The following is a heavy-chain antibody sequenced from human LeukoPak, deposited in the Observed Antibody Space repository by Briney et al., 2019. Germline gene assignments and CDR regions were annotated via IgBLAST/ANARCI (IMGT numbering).Heavy chain of an antibody. V-gene: IGHV1-2*02. J-gene: IGHJ4*02. Sequence: ASVKVSCKASGYTFIEYYGNWVRQPPGQGLEWMGWINPYSGAMNYAQKFQGRVSLTRDTSISTAYMELSRLTSGDTAVYYCARDPKSELLLDYWGEGALVTVSS. CDR3: ARDPKSELLLDY. CDR1: GYTFIEYY. D-gene: IGHD2-15*01. CDR2: INPYSGAM.